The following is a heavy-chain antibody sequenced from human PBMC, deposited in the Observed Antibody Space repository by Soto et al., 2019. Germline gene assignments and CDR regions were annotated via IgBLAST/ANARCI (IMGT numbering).Heavy chain of an antibody. Sequence: SETLSLTSTVAGDSINTSGHLWGWTRQPPGKGLEWIGTISYGGTTFYTPSLKTRITISVDSSKNQFSLSLVSVTAADTAIYYCARHDHGSYTINGFDVWGQGTMVTVS. V-gene: IGHV4-39*01. CDR3: ARHDHGSYTINGFDV. CDR1: GDSINTSGHL. CDR2: ISYGGTT. J-gene: IGHJ3*01. D-gene: IGHD1-1*01.